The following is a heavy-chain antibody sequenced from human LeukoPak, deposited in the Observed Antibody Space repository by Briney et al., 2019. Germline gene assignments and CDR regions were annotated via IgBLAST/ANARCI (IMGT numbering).Heavy chain of an antibody. CDR3: ARGRSAYYGSMTKSTVSDWYFDY. V-gene: IGHV3-30-3*01. CDR1: GFTFSSYA. J-gene: IGHJ4*02. Sequence: GGSLRLSCAASGFTFSSYAMHWVRQAPGKGLEWVAVISYDGSNKYYADSVKGRFTISRDNSKNTLYLQMNSLRAEDTAVYYCARGRSAYYGSMTKSTVSDWYFDYWGQGTLVTVSS. D-gene: IGHD3-22*01. CDR2: ISYDGSNK.